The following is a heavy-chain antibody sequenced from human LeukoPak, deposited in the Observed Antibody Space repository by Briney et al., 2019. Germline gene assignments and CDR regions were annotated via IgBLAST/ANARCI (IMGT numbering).Heavy chain of an antibody. CDR3: AKYGGGSSGPWFDP. V-gene: IGHV4-59*01. J-gene: IGHJ5*02. D-gene: IGHD2-15*01. CDR1: GGSISNYY. CDR2: IYYSGGT. Sequence: SETLSLTCTVSGGSISNYYWSWIRQPPGKGLEWIGYIYYSGGTNYNPSLNSRVTISVDTSKKQFSLKLSSVTAADTAVYYCAKYGGGSSGPWFDPWGQGTLVTVSS.